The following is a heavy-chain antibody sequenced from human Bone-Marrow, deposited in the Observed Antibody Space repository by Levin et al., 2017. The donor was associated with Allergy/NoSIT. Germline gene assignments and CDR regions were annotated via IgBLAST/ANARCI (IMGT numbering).Heavy chain of an antibody. J-gene: IGHJ4*02. Sequence: PGGSLRLSCSASGFIFSDYAIHWVRQAPGKGLQWVAVISDDGNSKYFTDSVKGRFTISRDSSKNTVFLQMNSLRHDDTAVYFGARDLPISDAVTTENLDYWGQGTPVTVSS. CDR2: ISDDGNSK. CDR3: ARDLPISDAVTTENLDY. CDR1: GFIFSDYA. V-gene: IGHV3-30-3*01. D-gene: IGHD1-26*01.